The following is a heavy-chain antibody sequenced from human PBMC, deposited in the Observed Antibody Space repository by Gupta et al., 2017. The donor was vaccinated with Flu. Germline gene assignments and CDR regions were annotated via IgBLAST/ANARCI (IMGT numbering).Heavy chain of an antibody. CDR3: ARERWIFGVVVNWFDP. CDR1: GFTFSSYW. Sequence: EVQLVESGGGLVQPGGSLRLSCAASGFTFSSYWLHWVRQAPGKGLVWVSRINSDGSSTSYADSVKGRFTISRDNAKNTLYLQMNSLRAEDTAVYYCARERWIFGVVVNWFDPWGQGTLVTVSS. CDR2: INSDGSST. J-gene: IGHJ5*02. D-gene: IGHD3-3*01. V-gene: IGHV3-74*01.